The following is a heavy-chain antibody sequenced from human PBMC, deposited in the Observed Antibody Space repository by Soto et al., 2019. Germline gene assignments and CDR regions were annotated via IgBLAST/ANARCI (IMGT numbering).Heavy chain of an antibody. CDR3: ARQRSGYDYFDY. D-gene: IGHD5-12*01. J-gene: IGHJ4*01. CDR1: GGSISSSSYY. Sequence: SETLSLTCTVSGGSISSSSYYWGWIRQPPGKGLEWIGSIYYSGSTYYNPSLKSRVTISVDTSKNQFSLKLSSVTAADTAVYYCARQRSGYDYFDYWGQGTLVTVSS. V-gene: IGHV4-39*01. CDR2: IYYSGST.